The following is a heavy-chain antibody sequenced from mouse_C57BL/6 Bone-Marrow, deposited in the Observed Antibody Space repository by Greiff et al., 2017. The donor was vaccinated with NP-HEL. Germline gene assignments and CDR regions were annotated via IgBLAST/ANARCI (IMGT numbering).Heavy chain of an antibody. CDR3: AREGYYDYLYFDY. Sequence: DVQLVESEGGLVQPGSSMKLSCTASGFTFSDYYMAWVRQVPEKGLEWVANINYDGSSTYYLDSLKSRFIISRDNAKNILYLQMSSLKSEDTATYYCAREGYYDYLYFDYWGQGTTLTVSS. D-gene: IGHD2-4*01. CDR2: INYDGSST. CDR1: GFTFSDYY. J-gene: IGHJ2*01. V-gene: IGHV5-16*01.